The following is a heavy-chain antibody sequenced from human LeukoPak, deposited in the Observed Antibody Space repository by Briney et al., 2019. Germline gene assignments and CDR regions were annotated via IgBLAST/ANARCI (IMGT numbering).Heavy chain of an antibody. D-gene: IGHD3-10*01. CDR2: LYSGDST. CDR1: GFSVSTNY. CDR3: GRVGDHYHWYLDV. Sequence: GGSLRLSCAASGFSVSTNYMNWVRQAQGKGLEWVSILYSGDSTYYADSVTGRFIVSRDNSKNTLYLQMNSLRVEDTAVYYCGRVGDHYHWYLDVWGRGTLVTVSS. J-gene: IGHJ2*01. V-gene: IGHV3-53*01.